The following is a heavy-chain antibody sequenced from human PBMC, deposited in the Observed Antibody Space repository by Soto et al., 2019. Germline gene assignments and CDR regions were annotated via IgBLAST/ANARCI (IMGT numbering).Heavy chain of an antibody. V-gene: IGHV4-31*03. D-gene: IGHD3-10*01. CDR2: IYYSGST. Sequence: QVQLQESGPGLVKPSQTLSLTCTVSGGSISSGGYYWSWIRQHPGKGLEWIGYIYYSGSTYYNPSIKRRVTIXXDXSXXQFSLRLSSVTAADTAVYYCASLSYYYGSGSYSDYWGQGTLVTVSS. CDR1: GGSISSGGYY. J-gene: IGHJ4*02. CDR3: ASLSYYYGSGSYSDY.